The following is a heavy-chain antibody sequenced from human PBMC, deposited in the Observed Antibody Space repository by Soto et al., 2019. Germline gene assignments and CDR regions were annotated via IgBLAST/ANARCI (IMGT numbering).Heavy chain of an antibody. CDR3: ARQRYYDSSGYYSDY. CDR2: IYYSGST. J-gene: IGHJ4*02. CDR1: CGSISSRSYY. V-gene: IGHV4-39*01. Sequence: LSLTCTVSCGSISSRSYYWGWIRQPPGKWLEWIGSIYYSGSTYYNPSLKSRVTISVDTSKNQFSLKLSSVTAADTAVYYCARQRYYDSSGYYSDYCGQGTRVTVXS. D-gene: IGHD3-22*01.